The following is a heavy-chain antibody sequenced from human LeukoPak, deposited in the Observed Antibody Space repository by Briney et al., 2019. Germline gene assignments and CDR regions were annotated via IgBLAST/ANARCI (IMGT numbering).Heavy chain of an antibody. CDR2: IYTSGST. V-gene: IGHV4-4*07. D-gene: IGHD2-2*01. CDR3: ARDGPVVAATMDV. CDR1: GGSISSYY. Sequence: SETLSLTCTVSGGSISSYYWSWIRQPAGKGLEWIGRIYTSGSTNYNPSLKSRVTMSLDASKNQFPLKLSSVTAADTAVYYCARDGPVVAATMDVWGKGTTVTVSS. J-gene: IGHJ6*03.